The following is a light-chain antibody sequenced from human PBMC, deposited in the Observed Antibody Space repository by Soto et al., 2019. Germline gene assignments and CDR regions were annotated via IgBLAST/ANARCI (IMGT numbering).Light chain of an antibody. V-gene: IGKV2-28*01. J-gene: IGKJ2*01. Sequence: DLVMTQSPLSLPVTPGEPASISCRSSQSLLHSNGYNYLDWYLQKPGQSPQLLIYLGSNRASGGPDRFSGSGSGTDFTLKISRVEAEDVGVYYCMQALQTPYTFGQGTKLEIK. CDR2: LGS. CDR3: MQALQTPYT. CDR1: QSLLHSNGYNY.